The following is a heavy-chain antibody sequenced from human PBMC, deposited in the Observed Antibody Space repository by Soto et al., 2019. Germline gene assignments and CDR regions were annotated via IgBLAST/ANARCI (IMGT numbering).Heavy chain of an antibody. CDR3: ARLGDDNYRALDY. CDR1: GFTFNNYG. J-gene: IGHJ4*02. V-gene: IGHV3-33*01. Sequence: QVQLVESGGGVVQPARSLRLSCAASGFTFNNYGMHWVRQAPGKGLEWVAVIWYDGSNKYYADSVKGRFTISRDNSKNTLYLQMNSLRAEDTAVYYCARLGDDNYRALDYWGQGTLVTVSS. CDR2: IWYDGSNK. D-gene: IGHD4-4*01.